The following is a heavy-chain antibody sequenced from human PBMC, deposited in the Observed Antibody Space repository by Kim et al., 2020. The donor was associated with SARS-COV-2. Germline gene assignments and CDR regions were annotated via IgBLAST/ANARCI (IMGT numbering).Heavy chain of an antibody. CDR3: ARARITMIVVVNAFDI. J-gene: IGHJ3*02. Sequence: SETLSLTCTVSGGSISSCGYYWSWIRQHPGKGLEWIGYIYCSGSTYYNPSLKSRVTISVDTSKNQFSLKLSSVTAADTAVCYCARARITMIVVVNAFDIWGQGTMVTVSS. CDR1: GGSISSCGYY. CDR2: IYCSGST. V-gene: IGHV4-31*03. D-gene: IGHD3-22*01.